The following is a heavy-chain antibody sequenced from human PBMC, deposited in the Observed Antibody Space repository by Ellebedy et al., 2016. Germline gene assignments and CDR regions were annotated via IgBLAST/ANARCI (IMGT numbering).Heavy chain of an antibody. V-gene: IGHV4-31*03. Sequence: LRLXXTVSGGSISSGGYYWSWIRQHPGKGLEWIGYIYYSGSTYYNPSLKSRVTISVDTSKNQFSLKLSSVTAADTAVYYCARSTSFPSNYYYYMDVWGKGTTVTVSS. D-gene: IGHD2-2*01. J-gene: IGHJ6*03. CDR1: GGSISSGGYY. CDR2: IYYSGST. CDR3: ARSTSFPSNYYYYMDV.